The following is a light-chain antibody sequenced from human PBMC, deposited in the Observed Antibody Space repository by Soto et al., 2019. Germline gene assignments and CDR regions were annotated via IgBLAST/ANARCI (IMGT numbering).Light chain of an antibody. CDR1: ESVATF. J-gene: IGKJ4*01. CDR2: DAS. CDR3: QQRSNWPPLT. Sequence: EILMSQSPATLSLSPGDRATLSCRASESVATFLAWYQQKPGQTPRLLIYDASKRAPGVPARFSGGGSGTDFTLTISSLEPEDFAVYYCQQRSNWPPLTFRGGTKVE. V-gene: IGKV3-11*01.